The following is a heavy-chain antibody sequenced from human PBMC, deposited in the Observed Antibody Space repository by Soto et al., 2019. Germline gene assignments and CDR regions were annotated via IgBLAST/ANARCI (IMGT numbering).Heavy chain of an antibody. CDR3: AKDTDYSYDSSGYYSPGWFDP. CDR1: GFTFSSYA. V-gene: IGHV3-23*01. D-gene: IGHD3-22*01. Sequence: GGSLRLSCAASGFTFSSYAMSWVRQAPGKGLEWVSAISGSGGSTYYADSVKGRFTISRDNSKNTLYLQTNSLRAEDTAVYYCAKDTDYSYDSSGYYSPGWFDPWGQGTLVTVSS. J-gene: IGHJ5*02. CDR2: ISGSGGST.